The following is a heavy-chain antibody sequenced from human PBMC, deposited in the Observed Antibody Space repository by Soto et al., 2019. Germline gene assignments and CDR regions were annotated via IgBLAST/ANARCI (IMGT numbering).Heavy chain of an antibody. J-gene: IGHJ6*02. D-gene: IGHD1-26*01. Sequence: VSVKVCSEASGLTITSFSMHWVHQAQGKRLEWMGWINAGNGNTKYSQKFQGRVTITRDTSASTAYMELSSLRSEDTAVYYCARDIVGATDFCYYCMDVWGQGTTVTV. V-gene: IGHV1-3*01. CDR1: GLTITSFS. CDR3: ARDIVGATDFCYYCMDV. CDR2: INAGNGNT.